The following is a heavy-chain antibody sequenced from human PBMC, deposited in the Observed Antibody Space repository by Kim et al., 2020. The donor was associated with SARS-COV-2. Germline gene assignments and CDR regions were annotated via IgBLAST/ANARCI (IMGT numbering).Heavy chain of an antibody. V-gene: IGHV3-23*01. CDR3: AKDLDSRTGFTGCFDP. Sequence: GGSLRLSCAASGFTFFSYAMNWVRQAPGKGLEWVSSISGRGDKTYYADSVKGRFTISRDNSKKKVFLQMNSLRAEDTAIDYCAKDLDSRTGFTGCFDPWG. CDR2: ISGRGDKT. CDR1: GFTFFSYA. J-gene: IGHJ5*02. D-gene: IGHD6-13*01.